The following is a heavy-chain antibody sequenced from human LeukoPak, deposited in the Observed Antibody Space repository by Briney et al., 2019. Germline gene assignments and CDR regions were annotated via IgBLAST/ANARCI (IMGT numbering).Heavy chain of an antibody. CDR3: AGRPSGPRMAPHYYYYMDV. CDR2: IYYSGST. D-gene: IGHD2-8*01. J-gene: IGHJ6*03. V-gene: IGHV4-39*07. Sequence: SETLSLTCTVSGGSISSSSYYWGWIRQPPGKGLEWIGSIYYSGSTYYNPSLKSRVTISVDTSKNQFSLKLSSVTAADTAVYYCAGRPSGPRMAPHYYYYMDVWGKGTTVTVSS. CDR1: GGSISSSSYY.